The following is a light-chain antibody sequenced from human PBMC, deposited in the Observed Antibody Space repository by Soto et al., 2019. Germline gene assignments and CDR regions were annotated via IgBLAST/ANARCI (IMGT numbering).Light chain of an antibody. Sequence: EIVLTHSPGTLSLSPCERATLSCSASQSVSNNYLAWYQQKPGQAPRLLIYGASSRATGIPDRFSGSGSGTDFTLTISRLEPEDFVVYYCQQYSNWPLLSFGGGTKVDIK. V-gene: IGKV3-20*01. CDR3: QQYSNWPLLS. CDR1: QSVSNNY. J-gene: IGKJ4*01. CDR2: GAS.